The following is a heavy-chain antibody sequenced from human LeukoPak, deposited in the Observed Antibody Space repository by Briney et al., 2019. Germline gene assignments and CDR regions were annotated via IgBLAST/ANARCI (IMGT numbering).Heavy chain of an antibody. CDR3: AASLDF. J-gene: IGHJ4*02. Sequence: GGSLRLSCVVSGLTFSNYWMTWVRQAPGKGLEWVANMKEDGREIYYADSVKGRFTISRDNTKSSLYLQMDGLRAEDTAVYYCAASLDFWGQGTLVSVSS. CDR2: MKEDGREI. V-gene: IGHV3-7*01. CDR1: GLTFSNYW.